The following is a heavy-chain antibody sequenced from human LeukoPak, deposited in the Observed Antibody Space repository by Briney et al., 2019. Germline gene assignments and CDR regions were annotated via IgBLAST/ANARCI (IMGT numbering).Heavy chain of an antibody. Sequence: SETLSLTCAVSGDSIGTGPYSWNWIRQTPEMGLEWIGYVSHSGSTYYNPSLKSRVTISVDKLNNHFSLNLNSVTAADTAVYYCARGHFYYYYGSGSFDYWGQGTLVTVSS. J-gene: IGHJ4*02. CDR3: ARGHFYYYYGSGSFDY. V-gene: IGHV4-30-2*01. D-gene: IGHD3-10*01. CDR1: GDSIGTGPYS. CDR2: VSHSGST.